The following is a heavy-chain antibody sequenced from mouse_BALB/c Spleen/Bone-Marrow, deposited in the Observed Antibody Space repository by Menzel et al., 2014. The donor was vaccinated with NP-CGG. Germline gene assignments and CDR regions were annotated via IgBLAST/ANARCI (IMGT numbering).Heavy chain of an antibody. D-gene: IGHD3-2*01. CDR3: TRLDSSGYGAY. Sequence: VQGAESGAELVRPGASVTLSCKASGYTFTDYEMHWLKQTPVHGLEWIGAIDPETGGTAYNQKFKGRATLTTDKSSSTTYMELRSLTSEDSSVYYCTRLDSSGYGAYWGQGTLVTVSA. V-gene: IGHV1-15*01. CDR1: GYTFTDYE. CDR2: IDPETGGT. J-gene: IGHJ3*01.